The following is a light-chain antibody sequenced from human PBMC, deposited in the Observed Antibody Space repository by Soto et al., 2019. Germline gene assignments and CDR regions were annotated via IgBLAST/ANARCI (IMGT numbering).Light chain of an antibody. CDR3: HQYNNSPPWT. CDR2: EAS. V-gene: IGKV3-15*01. J-gene: IGKJ1*01. Sequence: EIAMTQSPSTLSASAGDRDTISCRASQSVNSTLAWYQQKPGQAPTLLIHEASTRDTGIPTRLSGSGSGTEFTLTISSLQSEDFAAYYCHQYNNSPPWTFGQGTKVEIK. CDR1: QSVNST.